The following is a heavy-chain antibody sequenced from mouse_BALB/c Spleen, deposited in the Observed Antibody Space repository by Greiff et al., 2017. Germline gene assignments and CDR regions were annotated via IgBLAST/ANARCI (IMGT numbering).Heavy chain of an antibody. V-gene: IGHV3-2*02. CDR1: GYSITSDYA. CDR3: ASDGYESPY. CDR2: ISYSGST. J-gene: IGHJ4*01. D-gene: IGHD2-2*01. Sequence: EVMLVESGPGLVKPSQSLSLTCTVTGYSITSDYAWNWIRQFPGNKLEWMGYISYSGSTSYNPSLKSRISITRDTSKNQFFLQLNSVTTEDTATYYCASDGYESPYWGQGTSVTVSS.